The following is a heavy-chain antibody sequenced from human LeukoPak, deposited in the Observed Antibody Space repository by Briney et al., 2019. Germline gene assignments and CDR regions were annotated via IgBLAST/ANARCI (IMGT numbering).Heavy chain of an antibody. CDR1: GYIFTSYG. CDR2: IKPNSGGT. V-gene: IGHV1-2*02. Sequence: GASVKVSFKASGYIFTSYGISCVRQAPGQGLEWMGWIKPNSGGTNYAQKFQGRVTMTRDTSISTAYMELSRLRSDDTAVCYCARDRSDSSGSYYYYYYMDVWGKGTTVTVSS. J-gene: IGHJ6*03. CDR3: ARDRSDSSGSYYYYYYMDV. D-gene: IGHD3-22*01.